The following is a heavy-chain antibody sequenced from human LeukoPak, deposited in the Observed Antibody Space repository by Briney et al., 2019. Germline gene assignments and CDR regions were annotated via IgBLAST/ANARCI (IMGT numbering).Heavy chain of an antibody. V-gene: IGHV4-39*01. J-gene: IGHJ4*02. D-gene: IGHD3-22*01. CDR3: ARHAYYYESSGYFYPFHY. CDR1: GDSISTSSYY. CDR2: LNYGGST. Sequence: SETLSLTCTVSGDSISTSSYYWGWIRQPPGKELEWIGTLNYGGSTYYNPSLKTRVTISVDTSKNQFSLRLHSVTAADTAVYYCARHAYYYESSGYFYPFHYWGQGTPLTVSS.